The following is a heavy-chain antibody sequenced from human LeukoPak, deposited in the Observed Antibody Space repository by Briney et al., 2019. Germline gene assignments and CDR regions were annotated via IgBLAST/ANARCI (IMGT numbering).Heavy chain of an antibody. CDR2: IYTSGST. V-gene: IGHV4-4*07. CDR1: GGSISGYY. J-gene: IGHJ5*02. Sequence: SETLSLTCTVSGGSISGYYWSWIRQPAGKGLEWIGRIYTSGSTNYNPSLKSRVTMSVDTSKNQFSLKLSSVTAADTAVYYCARDVQVLRYFDVSNWFDPWGQGTLVTVSS. D-gene: IGHD3-9*01. CDR3: ARDVQVLRYFDVSNWFDP.